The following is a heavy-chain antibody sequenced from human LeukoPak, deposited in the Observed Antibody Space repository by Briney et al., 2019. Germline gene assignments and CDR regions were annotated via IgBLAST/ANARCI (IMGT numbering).Heavy chain of an antibody. J-gene: IGHJ4*02. V-gene: IGHV4-38-2*02. D-gene: IGHD4-17*01. Sequence: SETLSLTCTVSGYSISTSYYWGWIRQPPGKGLECIGSIYHSGNTYYNPSLKSRVTISVDTSKNQFSLKLNSVTAADTAVYYCARAGYGDSDFDYWGQGTLVTVSS. CDR3: ARAGYGDSDFDY. CDR2: IYHSGNT. CDR1: GYSISTSYY.